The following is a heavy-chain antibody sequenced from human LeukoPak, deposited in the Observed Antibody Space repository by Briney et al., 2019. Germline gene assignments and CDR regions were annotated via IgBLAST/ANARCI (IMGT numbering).Heavy chain of an antibody. V-gene: IGHV3-23*01. Sequence: GGSLRLSCAASGFTYSSYAMSWVRQAPGKGLEWVSAISGSGGSTYYADSVMGRFTISRDNSKNTLYLQMNSLRAEDTAVYYCAKSVVGATNYWGQGTLVTVSS. CDR3: AKSVVGATNY. D-gene: IGHD1-26*01. CDR2: ISGSGGST. J-gene: IGHJ4*02. CDR1: GFTYSSYA.